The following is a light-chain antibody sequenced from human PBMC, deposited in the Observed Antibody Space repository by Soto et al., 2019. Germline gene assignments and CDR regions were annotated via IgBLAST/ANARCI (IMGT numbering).Light chain of an antibody. CDR3: CSYADIATYV. CDR1: SSDVGSYDL. V-gene: IGLV2-23*01. Sequence: QSVLTQPASVSGSPGQSITISCTGTSSDVGSYDLVSWYQQRPGKGPKLIIYEGSKRPSGISDRFSGSKSGNTASLTISGLQSEDEADYFCCSYADIATYVFGGGTKVTVL. J-gene: IGLJ1*01. CDR2: EGS.